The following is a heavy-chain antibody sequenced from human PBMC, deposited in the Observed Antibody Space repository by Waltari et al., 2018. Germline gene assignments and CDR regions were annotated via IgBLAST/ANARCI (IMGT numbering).Heavy chain of an antibody. J-gene: IGHJ3*02. CDR3: ARGVAGGFDI. CDR2: LYSDERT. CDR1: NY. D-gene: IGHD6-19*01. V-gene: IGHV3-53*04. Sequence: NYMGCVRQAPGKGLEWVSVLYSDERTYYADSVKGRFTISRHNSRNILYFQMNRLRIEDTAVYYCARGVAGGFDIWGQGTRVTVSS.